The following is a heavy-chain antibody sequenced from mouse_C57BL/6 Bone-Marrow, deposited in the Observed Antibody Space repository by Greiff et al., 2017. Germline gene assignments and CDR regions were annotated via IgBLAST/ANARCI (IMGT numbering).Heavy chain of an antibody. D-gene: IGHD3-2*02. V-gene: IGHV5-4*03. CDR3: ARAQTAQAGYYAMDY. Sequence: EVKVVESGGGLVKPGGSLKLSCAASGFTFSSYAMSWVRQTPEKRLEWVATISDGGSYTYYPENVKGRFTISRDNAKNNLYLQMSHLKSEDTAMYYCARAQTAQAGYYAMDYWGQGTSVTFSS. CDR1: GFTFSSYA. CDR2: ISDGGSYT. J-gene: IGHJ4*01.